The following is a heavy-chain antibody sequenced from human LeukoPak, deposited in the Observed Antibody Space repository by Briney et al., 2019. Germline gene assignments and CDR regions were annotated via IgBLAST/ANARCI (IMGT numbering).Heavy chain of an antibody. J-gene: IGHJ4*02. CDR2: FSGSAGST. D-gene: IGHD2-15*01. Sequence: GGSLRLSCAASGFTFSSYAMTWVRQAPGKGLEWVSAFSGSAGSTYYADSVKGRFTISRDNSKNTLYLQMNSLRAEDTAVYYCATLSRYCGGGSCYSPYWGQGTLATVPS. V-gene: IGHV3-23*01. CDR3: ATLSRYCGGGSCYSPY. CDR1: GFTFSSYA.